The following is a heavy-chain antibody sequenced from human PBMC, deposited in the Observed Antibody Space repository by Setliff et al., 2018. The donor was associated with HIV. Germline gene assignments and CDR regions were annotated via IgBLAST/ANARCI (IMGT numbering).Heavy chain of an antibody. V-gene: IGHV1-69*05. CDR3: ALPYCSGGNCWSSASLPPAGWFDP. CDR2: IIPMYGVT. Sequence: SVMVSCKASGGTFSSYVISWVRQAPGQGPEWMGGIIPMYGVTNYAQKFQGRVTITTDESTSTAYMELSSLRSEDTAVYYCALPYCSGGNCWSSASLPPAGWFDPWGQGALVTVSS. J-gene: IGHJ5*02. CDR1: GGTFSSYV. D-gene: IGHD2-15*01.